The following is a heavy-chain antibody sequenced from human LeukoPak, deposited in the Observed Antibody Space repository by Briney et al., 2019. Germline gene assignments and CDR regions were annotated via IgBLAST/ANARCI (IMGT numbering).Heavy chain of an antibody. CDR2: ISSSASTI. V-gene: IGHV3-48*01. Sequence: PGGSLRLSCVDSGFTFSSYSMNWVRLAPGRGLEWISYISSSASTIFYADSVKGRVTISRDSAKNSLYLQMNSLRAEDTAVYYCARGEPYSSSWYSNFDYWGQGTLVTVSS. J-gene: IGHJ4*02. CDR3: ARGEPYSSSWYSNFDY. CDR1: GFTFSSYS. D-gene: IGHD6-13*01.